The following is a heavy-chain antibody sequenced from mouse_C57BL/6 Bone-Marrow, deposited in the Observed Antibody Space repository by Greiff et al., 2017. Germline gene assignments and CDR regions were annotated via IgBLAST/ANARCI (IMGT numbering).Heavy chain of an antibody. V-gene: IGHV3-6*01. CDR3: ARATTVPDY. J-gene: IGHJ2*01. D-gene: IGHD1-1*01. Sequence: EVQLQESGPGLVKPSQSLSLTCSVTGHSITSGYYWNWIRQFPGNKLEWMGYISYDGSNNYNPSLKNRISITRDTSKNQFFLNLNSVTTEDTATYYCARATTVPDYWGQGTTLTVSS. CDR1: GHSITSGYY. CDR2: ISYDGSN.